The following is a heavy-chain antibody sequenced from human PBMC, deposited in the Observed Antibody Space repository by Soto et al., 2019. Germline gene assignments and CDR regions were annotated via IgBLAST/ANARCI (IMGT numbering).Heavy chain of an antibody. V-gene: IGHV4-34*01. D-gene: IGHD3-22*01. Sequence: QVQLQQWGAGLLKPSETLSLTCAVYGGSFSGYYWSWIRQPPGKGLEWIGEINHSGSTNYNPSLKRRVTISVDTSKNQFSLKLSSVTAADTAVYYCAQNYYYDSSGYWGQGTLVTVSS. CDR3: AQNYYYDSSGY. J-gene: IGHJ4*02. CDR2: INHSGST. CDR1: GGSFSGYY.